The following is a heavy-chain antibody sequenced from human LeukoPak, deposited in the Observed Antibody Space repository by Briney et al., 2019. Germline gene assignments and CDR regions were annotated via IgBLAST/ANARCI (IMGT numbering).Heavy chain of an antibody. Sequence: SVTVSCKASGYTFTGYYMHWVRQAPGQGLEWMGRIIPILGIANYAQKFQGRVTITADKSTSTAYMELSSLRSDDTAMYFCARVPSGVPAPYYYGMDVWGQGTTVIVSS. V-gene: IGHV1-69*04. CDR2: IIPILGIA. J-gene: IGHJ6*02. CDR3: ARVPSGVPAPYYYGMDV. D-gene: IGHD2-2*01. CDR1: GYTFTGYY.